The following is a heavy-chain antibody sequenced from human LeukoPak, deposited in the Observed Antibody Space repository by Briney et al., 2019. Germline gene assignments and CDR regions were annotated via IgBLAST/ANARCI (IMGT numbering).Heavy chain of an antibody. D-gene: IGHD2-2*03. Sequence: SEALSLTCTVSGGSISNSYWTWIRQPPGKGLEWIGYISYSGTTSYNASLKSRVTISVDTTNNQFTLKMNYVTAADTAVYFCARRFVNSDGYYYDDYWGQGTLVTVSS. CDR1: GGSISNSY. J-gene: IGHJ4*02. CDR3: ARRFVNSDGYYYDDY. V-gene: IGHV4-59*08. CDR2: ISYSGTT.